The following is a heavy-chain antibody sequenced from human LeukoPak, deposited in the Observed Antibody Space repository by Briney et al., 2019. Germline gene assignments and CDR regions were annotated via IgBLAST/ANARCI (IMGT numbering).Heavy chain of an antibody. Sequence: GGSLRLSCAASGFTFSSYSMNLVRQAPGKGLEWVSSISSSSSYIYYADSVKGRFTISRDNAKNSLYLQMNSLRAEDTAVYYCARDPPPPKYYDFWSGYYLFDYWGQGTLVTVSS. J-gene: IGHJ4*02. CDR2: ISSSSSYI. D-gene: IGHD3-3*01. CDR3: ARDPPPPKYYDFWSGYYLFDY. CDR1: GFTFSSYS. V-gene: IGHV3-21*01.